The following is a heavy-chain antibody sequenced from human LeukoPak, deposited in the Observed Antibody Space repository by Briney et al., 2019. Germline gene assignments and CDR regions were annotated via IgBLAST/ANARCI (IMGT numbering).Heavy chain of an antibody. CDR2: IYSGGST. CDR3: AKEGVGLQSLYYYYYMDV. V-gene: IGHV3-53*01. J-gene: IGHJ6*03. D-gene: IGHD1-26*01. Sequence: GGSLRLSCAASGFTVSSNYMSWVRQAPGKGLEWVSVIYSGGSTYYADSVKGRFTISRDNSKNTLYLQMNSLRAEDTAVYYCAKEGVGLQSLYYYYYMDVWGKGTTVTVSS. CDR1: GFTVSSNY.